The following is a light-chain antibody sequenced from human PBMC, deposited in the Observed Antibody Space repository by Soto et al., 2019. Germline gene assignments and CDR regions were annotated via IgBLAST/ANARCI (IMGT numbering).Light chain of an antibody. CDR3: QSYDSTNQV. CDR2: EDK. V-gene: IGLV6-57*03. J-gene: IGLJ2*01. CDR1: SGSIANNY. Sequence: NFMLTQPHSVSESPGKTVTISCTRSSGSIANNYVQWYQQRPGSAPTSVIYEDKQRPSGVPDRFSGSIDSSSNSASLTISGLKTEDEADYYCQSYDSTNQVFGGGTQLTVL.